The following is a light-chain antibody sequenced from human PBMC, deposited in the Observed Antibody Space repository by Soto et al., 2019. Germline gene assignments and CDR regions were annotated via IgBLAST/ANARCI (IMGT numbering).Light chain of an antibody. CDR2: AAS. CDR1: QSVSSN. Sequence: EIVMTQSPATLSVSPGERATLSCRASQSVSSNLAWYQQKPGQAPRLLIYAASTRATGFPARFSGSGSGTDFTLTISSLQSEDFAVYYCQQYSNWPPMYTFGQGTKLEIK. V-gene: IGKV3-15*01. J-gene: IGKJ2*01. CDR3: QQYSNWPPMYT.